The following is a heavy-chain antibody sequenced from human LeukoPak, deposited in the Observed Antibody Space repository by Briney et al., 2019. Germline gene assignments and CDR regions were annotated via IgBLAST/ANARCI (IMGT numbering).Heavy chain of an antibody. CDR1: GYTFTSYA. CDR2: INADNGNT. Sequence: ASLKVSCTAYGYTFTSYAMHWVRQAPGQRLEWMGGINADNGNTKYSQKSQGRVTITRDTSASTAYMELSSLRSEDAAVYYCARSRYCGGDCWLPYDGMDVWGQGTTVTVSS. J-gene: IGHJ6*02. D-gene: IGHD2-21*02. CDR3: ARSRYCGGDCWLPYDGMDV. V-gene: IGHV1-3*01.